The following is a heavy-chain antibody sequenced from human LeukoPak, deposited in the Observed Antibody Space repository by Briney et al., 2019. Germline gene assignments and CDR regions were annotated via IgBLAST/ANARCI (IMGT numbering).Heavy chain of an antibody. CDR3: ARVPGIAVAGLNWFDP. Sequence: ASVKVSCKASGGTFSSYAISWVRQAPGQGLEWMGWISAYNGNTNYAQKLQGRVTMTTDTSTSTAYMELRSLRSDDTAVYYCARVPGIAVAGLNWFDPWGQGTLVTVSS. CDR2: ISAYNGNT. V-gene: IGHV1-18*01. D-gene: IGHD6-19*01. J-gene: IGHJ5*02. CDR1: GGTFSSYA.